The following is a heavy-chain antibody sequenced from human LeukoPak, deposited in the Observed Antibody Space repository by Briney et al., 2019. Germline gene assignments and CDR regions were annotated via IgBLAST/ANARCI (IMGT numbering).Heavy chain of an antibody. V-gene: IGHV1-3*01. Sequence: GASVKVSCKASGYTFTSYAMHWVRQAPGQRLEWMGWINAGNGNTKYSQKFQGRVTITRDTSASTAYMELSSLRSEDTAVYYCARLSSGWYRLDYWGQGTLVTVSS. CDR3: ARLSSGWYRLDY. J-gene: IGHJ4*02. CDR2: INAGNGNT. D-gene: IGHD6-19*01. CDR1: GYTFTSYA.